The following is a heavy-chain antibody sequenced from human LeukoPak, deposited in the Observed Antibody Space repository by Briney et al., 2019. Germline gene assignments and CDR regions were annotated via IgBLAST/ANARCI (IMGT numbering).Heavy chain of an antibody. J-gene: IGHJ4*02. CDR1: GFTFSSYW. Sequence: GGSLRLSCAASGFTFSSYWMSWVRQAPGKGLEWVANIKQDGSEKNYVDSVKGRFTISRDNAKNSQYLQVNSLRVEDTAVYYCARSGSDFDCWGQGTLVSVSS. V-gene: IGHV3-7*01. D-gene: IGHD1-26*01. CDR2: IKQDGSEK. CDR3: ARSGSDFDC.